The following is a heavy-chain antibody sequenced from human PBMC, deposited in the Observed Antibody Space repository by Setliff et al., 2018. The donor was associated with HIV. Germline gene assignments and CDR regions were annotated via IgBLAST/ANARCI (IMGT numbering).Heavy chain of an antibody. D-gene: IGHD6-13*01. J-gene: IGHJ4*02. CDR1: GYTFSTYV. Sequence: GASVKVSCKASGYTFSTYVMHWVRQAPGQRLEWMGWINAGDDTTYSQEFQGRVTITRDTSASTAYMELSSLRSEDMAVYYCAREGAAPGLDLDYWGQGTLVTVSS. V-gene: IGHV1-3*03. CDR3: AREGAAPGLDLDY. CDR2: INAGDDT.